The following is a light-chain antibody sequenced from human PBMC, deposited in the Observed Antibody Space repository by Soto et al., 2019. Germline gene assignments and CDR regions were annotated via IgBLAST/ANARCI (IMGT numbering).Light chain of an antibody. CDR3: QQYNNWPPRT. CDR2: GAS. CDR1: QSVSSN. V-gene: IGKV3-15*01. J-gene: IGKJ1*01. Sequence: DIVMTQSPATLSVSPGERATLSCRASQSVSSNLAWYQQKPGQAPRLLIYGASTRATGIPARFSGSGSGTEFTLTISSLQSEDFAVYYCQQYNNWPPRTFGQGTRWIS.